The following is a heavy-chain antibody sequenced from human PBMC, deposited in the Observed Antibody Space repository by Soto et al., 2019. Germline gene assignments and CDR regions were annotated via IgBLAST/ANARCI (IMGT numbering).Heavy chain of an antibody. CDR1: GFTFSNYA. V-gene: IGHV3-23*01. CDR2: ISGSGSSI. J-gene: IGHJ5*02. Sequence: EVQLLESGGGLVQPGGSLRLSCAASGFTFSNYAMTWVRQAPGKGLEWVSGISGSGSSIYYADSVKGRFTISRDNSKNTQNLQMNSLRAEDTAVYYCAKGGDSSSWKNWFDPWGQVTLVTVSS. D-gene: IGHD6-13*01. CDR3: AKGGDSSSWKNWFDP.